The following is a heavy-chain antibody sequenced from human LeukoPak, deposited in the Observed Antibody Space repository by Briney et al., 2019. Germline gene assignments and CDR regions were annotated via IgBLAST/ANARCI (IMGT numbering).Heavy chain of an antibody. Sequence: SETLSLTCTVSGYPISSGYYWGWIRQPPGKGLEWIGSIYHSGSTYYNPSLKSRVTISVDTSKNQFSLKLSSVTAADTAVYYCARSRGYSVTADYWGQGTRVTVSS. D-gene: IGHD5-18*01. CDR3: ARSRGYSVTADY. CDR1: GYPISSGYY. V-gene: IGHV4-38-2*02. J-gene: IGHJ4*02. CDR2: IYHSGST.